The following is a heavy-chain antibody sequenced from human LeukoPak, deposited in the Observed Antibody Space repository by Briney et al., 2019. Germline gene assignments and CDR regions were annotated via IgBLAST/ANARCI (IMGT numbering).Heavy chain of an antibody. CDR1: DGSISSYY. D-gene: IGHD1-26*01. Sequence: PSETLSLTCTVSDGSISSYYWSWIRQPPGKGLEWIGYIYYSGSTNYNPSLKSRVTISVDTSKNQFSLKLSSVTAADTAVYYCARLGAMVDYWGQGTLVTVSS. CDR3: ARLGAMVDY. J-gene: IGHJ4*02. V-gene: IGHV4-59*12. CDR2: IYYSGST.